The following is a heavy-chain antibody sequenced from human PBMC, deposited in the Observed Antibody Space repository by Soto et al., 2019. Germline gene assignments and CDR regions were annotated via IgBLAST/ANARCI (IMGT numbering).Heavy chain of an antibody. CDR1: GGSISPYY. Sequence: QVQLQESGPRLVKPSETLSLTCTVSGGSISPYYWSWIRQPPGRGLEWIGYIYYSGSTNYNPSLKSRVTIXXDXSXSQFSLKLSAVTAADTAVYYWATDIGGYYDSGSYANWGQGTLVTVSS. CDR3: ATDIGGYYDSGSYAN. V-gene: IGHV4-59*01. CDR2: IYYSGST. J-gene: IGHJ4*02. D-gene: IGHD3-22*01.